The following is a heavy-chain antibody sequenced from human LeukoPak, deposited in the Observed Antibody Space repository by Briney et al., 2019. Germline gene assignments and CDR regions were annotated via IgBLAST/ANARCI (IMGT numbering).Heavy chain of an antibody. D-gene: IGHD3-3*01. CDR2: ISSSSTI. J-gene: IGHJ4*02. V-gene: IGHV3-48*01. Sequence: GGSLRLSCAASGFTFSSYSMNWVRQAPGKGLEWVSYISSSSTIYYADSVKGRFTISRDSAKNSLYLQMNSLRAEDTAVYYCAVAPGTYYDFWSGYYPPFDYWGQGTLVTVSS. CDR1: GFTFSSYS. CDR3: AVAPGTYYDFWSGYYPPFDY.